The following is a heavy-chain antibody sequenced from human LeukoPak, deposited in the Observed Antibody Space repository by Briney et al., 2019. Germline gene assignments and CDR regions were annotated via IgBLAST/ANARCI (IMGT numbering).Heavy chain of an antibody. CDR3: ARGLGYGNLNWFDP. D-gene: IGHD2-15*01. Sequence: VKVSCKASGYTFTSYDINWVRQATGQGLEWMGWMNPNSGNTGYAQKFQGRVTMTRNTSISTAYMELSSLRSEDTAVYYCARGLGYGNLNWFDPWGQGTLVTVSS. J-gene: IGHJ5*02. CDR2: MNPNSGNT. CDR1: GYTFTSYD. V-gene: IGHV1-8*01.